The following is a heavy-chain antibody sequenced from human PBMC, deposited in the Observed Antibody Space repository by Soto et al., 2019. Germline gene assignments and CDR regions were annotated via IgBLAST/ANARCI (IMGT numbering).Heavy chain of an antibody. J-gene: IGHJ5*02. CDR3: ARDAIVVVPSAEFYP. V-gene: IGHV3-74*01. D-gene: IGHD2-2*01. CDR2: INSDGSST. CDR1: GFTFSSYW. Sequence: PGGSLRLSCAASGFTFSSYWMHWVRQAPGKGLVWVSRINSDGSSTSYADSVKGRFTISRDNAKNTLYLQMNSLRAEDTAVYYCARDAIVVVPSAEFYPWGQGTLVTVSS.